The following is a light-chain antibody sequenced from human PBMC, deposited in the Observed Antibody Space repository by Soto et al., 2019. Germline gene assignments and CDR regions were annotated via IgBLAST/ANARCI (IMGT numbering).Light chain of an antibody. Sequence: DIEMTQSPSTLSRSVGDRVTITWRASQTISSWLAWYKQKPGKAPKLLIYKASTLKSGVPSRFRGSGSGTEFTLTISSLQPDDFATYYCQHYNSYSEAFGQGTKVDIK. CDR1: QTISSW. V-gene: IGKV1-5*03. CDR2: KAS. J-gene: IGKJ1*01. CDR3: QHYNSYSEA.